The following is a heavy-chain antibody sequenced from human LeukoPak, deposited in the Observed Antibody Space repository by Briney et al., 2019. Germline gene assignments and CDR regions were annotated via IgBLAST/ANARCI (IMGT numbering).Heavy chain of an antibody. CDR1: GFTFSSYG. CDR3: ARGDDYGDLTSPPPPQLFDY. V-gene: IGHV3-21*01. D-gene: IGHD4-17*01. Sequence: GGSLRLSCAASGFTFSSYGMHWVRQAPGKGLEWVSSLSTSSIYIYYADSVKGRFTISRDNAKNSLYLQMNSLRAEDTAVYYCARGDDYGDLTSPPPPQLFDYWGQGTLVTVSS. J-gene: IGHJ4*02. CDR2: LSTSSIYI.